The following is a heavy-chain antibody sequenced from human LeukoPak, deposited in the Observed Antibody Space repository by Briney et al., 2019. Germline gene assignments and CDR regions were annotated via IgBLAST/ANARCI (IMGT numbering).Heavy chain of an antibody. CDR1: GFTFSSYW. CDR2: ISSSSSTI. V-gene: IGHV3-48*01. CDR3: ARSNYYDSSGPNDY. D-gene: IGHD3-22*01. Sequence: PGGSLRLSCAASGFTFSSYWMSWVRQAPGKGLEWVSYISSSSSTIYYADSVKGRFTISRDNAKNSLYLQMNSLRAEDTAVYYCARSNYYDSSGPNDYWGQGTLVTVSS. J-gene: IGHJ4*02.